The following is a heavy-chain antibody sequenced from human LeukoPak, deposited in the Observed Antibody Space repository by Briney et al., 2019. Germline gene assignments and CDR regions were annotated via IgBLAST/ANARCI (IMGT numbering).Heavy chain of an antibody. CDR2: IGTDDYS. CDR3: ARGTIGGHTASAY. J-gene: IGHJ4*02. Sequence: PGGSLRLSCAASGFTFSIFEMNWVRQAPGKGLEWVSSIGTDDYSYSAVSVKGRFTISRDNAKSSPYLQMNSLTVEDTAVYYCARGTIGGHTASAYWGPRTLVTVSS. V-gene: IGHV3-21*01. CDR1: GFTFSIFE. D-gene: IGHD4-23*01.